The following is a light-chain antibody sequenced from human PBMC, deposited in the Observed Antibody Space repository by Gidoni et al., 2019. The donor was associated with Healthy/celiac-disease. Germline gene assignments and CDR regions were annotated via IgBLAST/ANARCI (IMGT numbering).Light chain of an antibody. CDR1: KSVSSSY. V-gene: IGKV3-20*01. J-gene: IGKJ5*01. Sequence: EIVLTQSPGTLSLSPGERATLSCRASKSVSSSYLAWYQQKPGQAPRLLTNGAPSRATCIPDRFSCSGSGTDFTLTLRRLELAAFSLYYCHQSGRAFGQGTRLEIK. CDR3: HQSGRA. CDR2: GAP.